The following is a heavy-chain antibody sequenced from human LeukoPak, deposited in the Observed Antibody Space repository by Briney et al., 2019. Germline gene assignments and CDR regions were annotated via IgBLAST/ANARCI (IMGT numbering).Heavy chain of an antibody. V-gene: IGHV3-7*04. Sequence: GGSLRLSCAASGFTFSGYWMSWVRQAPGKGLEWVANIKKDGSEKYYVDSVKGRFTISRDNAKNSLYLQMNSLRAEDTAVHYCARIGNYAFDIWGQGTMVTVSS. CDR1: GFTFSGYW. J-gene: IGHJ3*02. CDR2: IKKDGSEK. CDR3: ARIGNYAFDI. D-gene: IGHD1-7*01.